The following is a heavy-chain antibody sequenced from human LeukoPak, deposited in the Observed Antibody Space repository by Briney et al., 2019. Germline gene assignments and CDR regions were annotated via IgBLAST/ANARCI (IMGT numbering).Heavy chain of an antibody. D-gene: IGHD5-24*01. CDR2: INPNSGGT. J-gene: IGHJ4*02. CDR1: GYTFTGYY. V-gene: IGHV1-2*02. Sequence: ASVKVSCKASGYTFTGYYMHWVRQAPGQGLEWMGWINPNSGGTNYAQKFQGRVTMTRDTSISTAYMELSRLRSDDTAVYYCARDHGTATMSHFDYWGQGTLVTVSS. CDR3: ARDHGTATMSHFDY.